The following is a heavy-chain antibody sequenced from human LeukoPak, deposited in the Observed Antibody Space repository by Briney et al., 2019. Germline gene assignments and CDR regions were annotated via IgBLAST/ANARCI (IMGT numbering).Heavy chain of an antibody. CDR3: ARVSATVPTH. Sequence: ASVKVSCKASGYTFTGYYMPWVRQATGQGLEWMGWINPNSGGAKYAQKFQGRVTMTRDTSINTAYMELSRLKSDGTAIYYCARVSATVPTHWGQGTLLTVSS. D-gene: IGHD4-17*01. CDR2: INPNSGGA. J-gene: IGHJ4*02. V-gene: IGHV1-2*02. CDR1: GYTFTGYY.